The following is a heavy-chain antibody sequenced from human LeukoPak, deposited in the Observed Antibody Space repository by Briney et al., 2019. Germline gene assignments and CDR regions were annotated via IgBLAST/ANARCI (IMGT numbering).Heavy chain of an antibody. V-gene: IGHV3-11*05. CDR3: ASDQVSGVFDY. CDR2: ISPSGSYT. Sequence: GGSLRLSCAGSGFTFSDFYMNWIRQAPGKGLEWLAYISPSGSYTTYADSVKGRFVISRDNTKNSVSLHMNTLTADDTAAYFCASDQVSGVFDYWGQGARVTVSS. D-gene: IGHD5/OR15-5a*01. CDR1: GFTFSDFY. J-gene: IGHJ4*02.